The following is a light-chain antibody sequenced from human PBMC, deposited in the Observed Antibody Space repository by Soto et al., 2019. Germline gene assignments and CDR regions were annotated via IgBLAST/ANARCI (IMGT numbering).Light chain of an antibody. CDR2: EVS. J-gene: IGLJ2*01. CDR1: SSDVVTYKY. V-gene: IGLV2-14*01. Sequence: QSVLTQPASVSGSPGQSIAISCTGTSSDVVTYKYVSWYQQHPGKAPKLMIYEVSIRPSGVSDRFSGSKSGNTASLTISGLLPDDDDYYYCCSYACTTTRVVFGGGTKLTVL. CDR3: CSYACTTTRVV.